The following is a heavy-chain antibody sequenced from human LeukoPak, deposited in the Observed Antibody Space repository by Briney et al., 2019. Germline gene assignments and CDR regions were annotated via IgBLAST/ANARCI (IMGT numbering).Heavy chain of an antibody. J-gene: IGHJ4*02. Sequence: SGGSLRLSCAASGFTVSSNYMSWVRQAPGKGLEWVSVIYSGGSTYYADSVKGRFTISRDNSKNTLYLQMNSLRAEDTAVYYCARDRGDGYNDFDYWGQGTLVTVSS. CDR2: IYSGGST. CDR3: ARDRGDGYNDFDY. CDR1: GFTVSSNY. D-gene: IGHD5-24*01. V-gene: IGHV3-66*01.